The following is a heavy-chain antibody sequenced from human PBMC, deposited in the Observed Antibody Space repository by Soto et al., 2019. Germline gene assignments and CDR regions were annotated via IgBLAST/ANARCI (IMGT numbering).Heavy chain of an antibody. CDR3: AHRRGIAPLDY. D-gene: IGHD1-26*01. V-gene: IGHV2-5*02. CDR2: IYWDDDK. J-gene: IGHJ4*02. Sequence: GFSLSTSGVGVGWIRQPPGKALEWLALIYWDDDKRYSPSLKSRLTITKDTSKNQVVLTMTNMDPVDTATYYCAHRRGIAPLDYWGQGTLVTVSS. CDR1: GFSLSTSGVG.